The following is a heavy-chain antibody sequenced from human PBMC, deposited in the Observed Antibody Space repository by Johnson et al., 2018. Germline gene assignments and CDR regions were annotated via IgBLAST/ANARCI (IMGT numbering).Heavy chain of an antibody. Sequence: VQLVESGGGVVQPGRSLRLSCAASGFTFSNYAMNWVRQAPGKGLEWVSSISGSGDTYYADSVKGRFTISRDNSKNTLFLRMNSLRAEDTAIYSCAIVQAVQVLVEKGIDYWGQVTLVTVSS. J-gene: IGHJ4*02. CDR3: AIVQAVQVLVEKGIDY. V-gene: IGHV3-23*04. D-gene: IGHD4/OR15-4a*01. CDR2: ISGSGDT. CDR1: GFTFSNYA.